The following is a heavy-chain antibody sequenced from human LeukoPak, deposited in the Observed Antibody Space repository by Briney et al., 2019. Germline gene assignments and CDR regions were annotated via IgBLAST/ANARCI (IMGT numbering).Heavy chain of an antibody. CDR3: SIIKYGGNSGYHFDY. D-gene: IGHD4-23*01. CDR2: FGDRGSGG. V-gene: IGHV3-23*01. CDR1: GFTFTYFA. J-gene: IGHJ4*02. Sequence: GRSLRLSCSASGFTFTYFAMSWVRQATRKRLGWVSTFGDRGSGGLYADSVRCRFNISRDNSKNVVYLQMHSLRVDDSAVYYCSIIKYGGNSGYHFDYWAQGTLVSVSS.